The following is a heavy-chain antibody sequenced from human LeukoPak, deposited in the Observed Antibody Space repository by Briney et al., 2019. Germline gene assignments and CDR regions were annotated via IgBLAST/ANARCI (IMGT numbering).Heavy chain of an antibody. CDR2: IWCDGSNK. Sequence: PGRSLRLSCAASGFTFSSYGMHWVRQAPGKGLEWVAVIWCDGSNKYYADSVKGRFTISRDNSKNTLYLQMNSLRAEDTAVYYCARAGYSGYDYIVDYWGQGTLVTVSS. J-gene: IGHJ4*02. V-gene: IGHV3-33*01. CDR3: ARAGYSGYDYIVDY. D-gene: IGHD5-12*01. CDR1: GFTFSSYG.